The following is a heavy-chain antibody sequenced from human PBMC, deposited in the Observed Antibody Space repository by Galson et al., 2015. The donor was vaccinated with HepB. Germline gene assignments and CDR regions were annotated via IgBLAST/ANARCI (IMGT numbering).Heavy chain of an antibody. D-gene: IGHD3-22*01. CDR1: GFTFTSYS. CDR3: ASGKDSSLTSDY. J-gene: IGHJ4*02. CDR2: ISSSSSTI. Sequence: SLRLSCAASGFTFTSYSTNWVRQAPGKGLEWVSYISSSSSTIYYADSVKGRFTISRDNAKNSLYLQMNSLRAEDTAVYYCASGKDSSLTSDYWGQGALVTVSS. V-gene: IGHV3-48*04.